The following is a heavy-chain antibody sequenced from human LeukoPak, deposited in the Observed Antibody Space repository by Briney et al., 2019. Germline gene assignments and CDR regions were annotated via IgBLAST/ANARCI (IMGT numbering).Heavy chain of an antibody. J-gene: IGHJ4*02. CDR1: GFTFSSYA. Sequence: GGSLRLSCAASGFTFSSYAISWVRQAPGKGLEWVSAISDSGGSTYYAESVKGRFTISRDNSKNTLYLQMNSLRVEDTAVYYCARVDAALDYWGQGTLVTVSS. V-gene: IGHV3-23*01. CDR3: ARVDAALDY. D-gene: IGHD6-6*01. CDR2: ISDSGGST.